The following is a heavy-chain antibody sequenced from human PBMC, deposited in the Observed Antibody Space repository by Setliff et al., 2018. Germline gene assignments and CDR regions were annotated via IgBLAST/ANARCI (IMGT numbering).Heavy chain of an antibody. Sequence: GGSLRLSCAASGFTFTTYWMYWVRQSPGKGLAWVSRINSDGSSTTYADSVKGRFTISRDNAKNSLYLQMNRLRAEDTALYYCAKDRSRDYDDSSGYDHWGQGTLVTVSS. V-gene: IGHV3-74*01. CDR3: AKDRSRDYDDSSGYDH. CDR1: GFTFTTYW. CDR2: INSDGSST. J-gene: IGHJ4*02. D-gene: IGHD3-22*01.